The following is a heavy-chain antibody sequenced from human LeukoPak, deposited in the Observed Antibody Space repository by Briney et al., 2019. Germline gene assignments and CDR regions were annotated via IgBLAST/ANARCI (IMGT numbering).Heavy chain of an antibody. V-gene: IGHV4-39*01. CDR1: GGSISSSSYY. CDR2: IYYSGST. D-gene: IGHD3-9*01. J-gene: IGHJ4*02. Sequence: SETLSLTCTVSGGSISSSSYYWGWIRQPPGTGLEWIGSIYYSGSTYYHPSLKSRVTISVDTSKNQFSLKLSSVTAADTAVYHCARGRYYDILTGYLVYWGQGTLVTVSS. CDR3: ARGRYYDILTGYLVY.